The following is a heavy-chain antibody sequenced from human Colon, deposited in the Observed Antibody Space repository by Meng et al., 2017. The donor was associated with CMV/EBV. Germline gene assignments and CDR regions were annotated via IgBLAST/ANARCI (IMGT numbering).Heavy chain of an antibody. Sequence: GGSLRLSCAASGFPFNTYWMTWVRQAPGKGLEWVANIKQDGSETYSVDSVKGRFTISRDNAKNSLFLQMNSLRAEDTAVYYCARAKYCISSSCPPSDSFDFWGQGTKVTVSS. V-gene: IGHV3-7*01. D-gene: IGHD2-2*01. CDR2: IKQDGSET. CDR1: GFPFNTYW. J-gene: IGHJ3*01. CDR3: ARAKYCISSSCPPSDSFDF.